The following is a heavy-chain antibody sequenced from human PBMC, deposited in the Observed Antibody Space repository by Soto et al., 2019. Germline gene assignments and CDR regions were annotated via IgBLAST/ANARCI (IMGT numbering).Heavy chain of an antibody. CDR3: AMPRGAMIYAISVYGIDG. CDR1: GFSFSSFA. CDR2: ISGRADST. V-gene: IGHV3-23*01. J-gene: IGHJ6*01. D-gene: IGHD2-8*01. Sequence: EVQLLESGGGFIHPGGSLRLSCAASGFSFSSFAMNWFRQAPGKGLEGGSIISGRADSTFYADSVKGRFTISRDNSKSTLYLQINSLRVEDTAVYYCAMPRGAMIYAISVYGIDGWGQGTTVTVSS.